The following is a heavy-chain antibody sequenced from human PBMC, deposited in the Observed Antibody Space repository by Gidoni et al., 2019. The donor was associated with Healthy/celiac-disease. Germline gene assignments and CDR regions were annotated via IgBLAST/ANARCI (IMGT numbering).Heavy chain of an antibody. Sequence: EVQLLESGGGLVQPGGSLRLSCAASGFTFSSYAMSWVRQAPGKGLEWVSAISGSGGSTYYADSVKGRFTISRDNSKNTLYLQMNSLRAEDTAVYYCAKDGGPHAYPVQLGWFDPWGQGTLVTVSS. CDR2: ISGSGGST. V-gene: IGHV3-23*01. D-gene: IGHD1-1*01. CDR3: AKDGGPHAYPVQLGWFDP. J-gene: IGHJ5*02. CDR1: GFTFSSYA.